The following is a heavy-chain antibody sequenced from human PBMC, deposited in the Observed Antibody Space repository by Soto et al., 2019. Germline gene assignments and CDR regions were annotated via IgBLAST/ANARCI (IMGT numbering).Heavy chain of an antibody. CDR3: AKAKRYMDWFDP. CDR2: ISGSGGST. Sequence: PGGSLRLSCAASGFNFSSYAMSWVRQAPGKGLEWVSAISGSGGSTYYADSVKGRFTISRDNSKNTLYLQMNSLRAEDTAVYYCAKAKRYMDWFDPWGQGTPVTVSS. J-gene: IGHJ5*02. V-gene: IGHV3-23*01. D-gene: IGHD1-1*01. CDR1: GFNFSSYA.